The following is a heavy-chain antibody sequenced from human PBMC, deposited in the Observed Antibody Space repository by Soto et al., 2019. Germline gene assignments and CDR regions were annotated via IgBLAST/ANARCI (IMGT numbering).Heavy chain of an antibody. CDR2: IIPIFGTA. Sequence: ASVKVSCKASGGTFSSYAISWVRQAPGQGLGWMGGIIPIFGTANYAQKFQGRVTITADESTCTAYMELSSLRSEDTAVYYCARGANYDFWSGYAFDIWGQGTMVTVSS. J-gene: IGHJ3*02. D-gene: IGHD3-3*01. V-gene: IGHV1-69*13. CDR3: ARGANYDFWSGYAFDI. CDR1: GGTFSSYA.